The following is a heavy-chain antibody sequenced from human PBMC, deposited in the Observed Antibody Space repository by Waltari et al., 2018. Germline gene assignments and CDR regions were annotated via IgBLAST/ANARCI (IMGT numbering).Heavy chain of an antibody. V-gene: IGHV4-38-2*01. CDR1: GYSISSGYY. CDR2: IYHSGST. J-gene: IGHJ4*02. D-gene: IGHD6-6*01. Sequence: QVQLQESGPGLVKPSETLSLTCAVSGYSISSGYYWGWIRQPPGKGLEWIGSIYHSGSTYYNPSRKSRVTISVDTSKNQFSLKLSSVTAADTAVYYCAEFPSISSLVRDYWGQGTLVTVSS. CDR3: AEFPSISSLVRDY.